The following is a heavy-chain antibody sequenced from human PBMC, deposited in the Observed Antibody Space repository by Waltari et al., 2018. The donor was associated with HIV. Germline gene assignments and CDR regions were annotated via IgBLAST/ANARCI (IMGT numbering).Heavy chain of an antibody. CDR3: ARLEYYDYGDYVTFDY. D-gene: IGHD4-17*01. Sequence: QLQLQESGPGLVKPLETLSLTCTVSGGSISSSSYYWGWIRQPPGKGLEWIGSIYYSGSTYSNTSLKSRVTISVDTSKNQFSLKLSSVTATDTAVYYCARLEYYDYGDYVTFDYWGQGTLVTVSS. CDR2: IYYSGST. V-gene: IGHV4-39*01. CDR1: GGSISSSSYY. J-gene: IGHJ4*02.